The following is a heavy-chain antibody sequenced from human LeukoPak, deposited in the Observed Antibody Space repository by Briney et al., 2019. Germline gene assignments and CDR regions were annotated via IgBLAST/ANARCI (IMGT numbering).Heavy chain of an antibody. CDR1: GFTFSSYA. V-gene: IGHV3-64*04. CDR2: ISSNGGST. D-gene: IGHD2-2*01. Sequence: GGSLRLSCSASGFTFSSYAMHWVRQAPGKGLEYVSAISSNGGSTYYADSVKGRFTISRDNSKNTLYLQMNSLRVEDTAVYYCAKAPGPAAVGGFDYWGQGTLVTVSS. CDR3: AKAPGPAAVGGFDY. J-gene: IGHJ4*02.